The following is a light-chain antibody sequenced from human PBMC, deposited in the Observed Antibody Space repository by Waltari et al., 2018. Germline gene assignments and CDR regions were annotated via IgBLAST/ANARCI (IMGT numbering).Light chain of an antibody. CDR1: SNDVGGYNY. Sequence: QSALTQPRSVSGSPGQSVTISCTGTSNDVGGYNYVSWYQQHPDKAPKLIIYVINKRPSGVPDRFPGSKSGNTASLTISGLQSEDEADYYCCSYVGSNTYWVFGGGTKLTVL. V-gene: IGLV2-11*01. CDR3: CSYVGSNTYWV. CDR2: VIN. J-gene: IGLJ3*02.